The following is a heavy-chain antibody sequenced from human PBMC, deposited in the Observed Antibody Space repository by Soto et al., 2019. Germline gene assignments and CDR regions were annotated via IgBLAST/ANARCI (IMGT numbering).Heavy chain of an antibody. CDR3: ATISDRGIAAALDC. D-gene: IGHD6-13*01. CDR2: ISGSGGTT. J-gene: IGHJ4*02. Sequence: EVQLLESGGGLVQPGGSLRLSCAASTFIFTNYAMSWVRQAPGEGLEWVSAISGSGGTTYYAESVKGRFSISRDNSKNTLYLQLNSLRVEDPAIYYWATISDRGIAAALDCWGQGTLVNVSS. V-gene: IGHV3-23*01. CDR1: TFIFTNYA.